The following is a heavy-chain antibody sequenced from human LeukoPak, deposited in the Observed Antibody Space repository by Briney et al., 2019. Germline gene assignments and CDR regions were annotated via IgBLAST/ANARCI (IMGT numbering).Heavy chain of an antibody. V-gene: IGHV3-53*01. Sequence: GGSLRLSCAASGFTVSSNYMSWVRQAPGKGLEWVSVIYSGGSTYYADSVKGRFTISRDNSKNTLYLQMNSLRAEDTAVYYCARGPLGIAAADSNWFDPWGQGTLVTVSS. CDR3: ARGPLGIAAADSNWFDP. J-gene: IGHJ5*02. CDR2: IYSGGST. D-gene: IGHD6-13*01. CDR1: GFTVSSNY.